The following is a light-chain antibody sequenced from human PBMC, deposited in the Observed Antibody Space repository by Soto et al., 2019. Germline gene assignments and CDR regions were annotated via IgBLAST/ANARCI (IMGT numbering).Light chain of an antibody. CDR1: SSDVGGYNF. V-gene: IGLV2-11*01. J-gene: IGLJ1*01. Sequence: QSVLTQPRSVSEFPGQSGTISCTGTSSDVGGYNFVSWYQQHPDKAPKLMIYDVSKRPSGVPDRFSVPKSGYTASLTISGLQVEDEADYYCCSYAGSYSYVFGTGTKVTVL. CDR3: CSYAGSYSYV. CDR2: DVS.